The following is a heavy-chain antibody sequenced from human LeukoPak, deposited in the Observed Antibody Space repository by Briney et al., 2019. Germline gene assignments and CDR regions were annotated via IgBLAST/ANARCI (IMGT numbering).Heavy chain of an antibody. CDR1: GYTFTSYG. J-gene: IGHJ6*02. V-gene: IGHV1-18*01. CDR2: ISAYNGNT. D-gene: IGHD1-14*01. Sequence: ASVKVSCKASGYTFTSYGISWVRQAPGQGLEWMGWISAYNGNTNYAQKLQGRVTMTTDTSTSTAYMELRSLRSDDTAVYYCARDNPTIRDYYYYGMDVWGQGTTVTVSS. CDR3: ARDNPTIRDYYYYGMDV.